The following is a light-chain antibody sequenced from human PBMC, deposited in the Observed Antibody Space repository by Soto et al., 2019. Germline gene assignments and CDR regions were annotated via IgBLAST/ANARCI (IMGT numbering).Light chain of an antibody. CDR2: EVS. J-gene: IGLJ2*01. CDR1: SSDIGGYNY. V-gene: IGLV2-14*01. CDR3: SSYTTSSTLVV. Sequence: QSALTQPASVSGSPGQSITISCTGTSSDIGGYNYVSWYQQRPGKAPKVMIYEVSHRPSGVSDRFYGSKSGNTASLTISGLQAEDEADYYCSSYTTSSTLVVFGGGTKLTVL.